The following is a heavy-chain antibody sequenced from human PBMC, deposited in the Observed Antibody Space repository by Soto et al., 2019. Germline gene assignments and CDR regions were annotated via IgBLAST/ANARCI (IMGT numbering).Heavy chain of an antibody. V-gene: IGHV1-24*01. D-gene: IGHD1-26*01. CDR2: FDPEDGET. CDR1: GYTLTELS. Sequence: ASVKVSCKVSGYTLTELSMHWVRQAPGKGLEWMGGFDPEDGETIYAQKFQGRVTMTEDTSTDTAYMELSSLRSEDTAVYYCATVLESGSFNWFDPWGQGTLVTSPQ. J-gene: IGHJ5*02. CDR3: ATVLESGSFNWFDP.